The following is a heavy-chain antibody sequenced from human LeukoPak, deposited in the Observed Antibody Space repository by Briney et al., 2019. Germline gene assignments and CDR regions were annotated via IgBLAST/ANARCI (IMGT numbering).Heavy chain of an antibody. Sequence: GESLKISCKGSGYRFTSYWIGWVRQMPGKGLEWMGIIYPGDSDTRYSPSFQGQVTISADKSISTAYLQWSSLKASDTAMYYCARHRAYCGGDCRYYFDYWGQGTLVTVSS. J-gene: IGHJ4*02. CDR2: IYPGDSDT. CDR3: ARHRAYCGGDCRYYFDY. V-gene: IGHV5-51*01. CDR1: GYRFTSYW. D-gene: IGHD2-21*02.